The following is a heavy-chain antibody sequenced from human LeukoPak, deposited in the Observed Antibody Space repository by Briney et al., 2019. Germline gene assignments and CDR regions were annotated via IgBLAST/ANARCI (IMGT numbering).Heavy chain of an antibody. Sequence: SVKVSCKASGGTFSSHALTWVRQAPGQGLEWMGGIISIFGTANYAQKFQGRVTMSRDMSTSTVYMELSSLRSEDTAVYYCARALIVGATGLNYWGQGTLVTVSS. J-gene: IGHJ4*02. CDR3: ARALIVGATGLNY. D-gene: IGHD1-26*01. CDR2: IISIFGTA. V-gene: IGHV1-69*05. CDR1: GGTFSSHA.